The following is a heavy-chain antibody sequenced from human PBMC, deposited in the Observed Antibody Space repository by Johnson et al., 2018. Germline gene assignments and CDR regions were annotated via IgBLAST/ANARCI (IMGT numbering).Heavy chain of an antibody. Sequence: QVQLVESGGGLVQXGRSLRLSCAASGFSFSICAMHWVRQAPGKGLEWVAVISYDESNKYYADSVKGRFTLSRDNSKSPVYLQMNSLRAEDTAVYYCAKDDGSYYSIFDYWGQGTLVTVSS. J-gene: IGHJ4*02. CDR3: AKDDGSYYSIFDY. V-gene: IGHV3-30*18. CDR2: ISYDESNK. D-gene: IGHD1-26*01. CDR1: GFSFSICA.